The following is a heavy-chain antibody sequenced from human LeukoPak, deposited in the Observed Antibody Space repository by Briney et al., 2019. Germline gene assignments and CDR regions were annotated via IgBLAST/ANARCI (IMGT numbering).Heavy chain of an antibody. CDR1: GFTVSSKY. CDR3: ARATIMITFGADY. V-gene: IGHV3-53*01. CDR2: IYSGGDT. Sequence: GGSLRLSCAASGFTVSSKYMTWVRQAPGKGLEWVSVIYSGGDTYYADSVKGRFTISRDNAKNSLYLQMNSLTAEDTAVYYCARATIMITFGADYWGQGTLVTVSS. D-gene: IGHD3-16*01. J-gene: IGHJ4*02.